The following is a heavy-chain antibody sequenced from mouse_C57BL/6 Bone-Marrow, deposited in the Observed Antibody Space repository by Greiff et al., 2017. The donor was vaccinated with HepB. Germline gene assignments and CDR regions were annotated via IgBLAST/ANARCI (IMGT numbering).Heavy chain of an antibody. J-gene: IGHJ2*01. CDR3: TRAIYSNFLDY. Sequence: EVQLQESGEGLVKPGGSLKLSCAASGFTFSSYAMSWVRQTPEKRLEWVAYISSGGDYIYYAGTVKGRFTISRDNARNTLYLQMSSLKSEDTAMYYCTRAIYSNFLDYWGQGTTLTVSS. D-gene: IGHD2-5*01. CDR2: ISSGGDYI. V-gene: IGHV5-9-1*02. CDR1: GFTFSSYA.